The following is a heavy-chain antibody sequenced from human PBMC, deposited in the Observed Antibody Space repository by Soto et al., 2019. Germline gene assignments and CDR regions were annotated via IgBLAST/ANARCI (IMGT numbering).Heavy chain of an antibody. CDR2: INPNSGGT. Sequence: ASVKISCKASRYTFTGYYIHWLRQAPGQGLEWMAWINPNSGGTKYAQKFQGRVTMTRDTSISTAYMELSRLRSDDTAVYYCARGGRGDIITFGGVIGDPFDIWGEGTMVTVSS. CDR3: ARGGRGDIITFGGVIGDPFDI. J-gene: IGHJ3*02. V-gene: IGHV1-2*02. D-gene: IGHD3-16*02. CDR1: RYTFTGYY.